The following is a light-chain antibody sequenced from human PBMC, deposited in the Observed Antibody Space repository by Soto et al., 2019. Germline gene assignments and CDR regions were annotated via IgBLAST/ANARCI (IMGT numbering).Light chain of an antibody. V-gene: IGKV1-27*01. Sequence: DIQMTQFPSSLSASVGDRVTIACRASQGISTYLAWYQQKAGKAPELLLYAASTLQSGVPSRFSGSGSGTDFTLTISSLQPEDVATYYCQKYNSAPPPFGPGTKVDIK. J-gene: IGKJ3*01. CDR2: AAS. CDR1: QGISTY. CDR3: QKYNSAPPP.